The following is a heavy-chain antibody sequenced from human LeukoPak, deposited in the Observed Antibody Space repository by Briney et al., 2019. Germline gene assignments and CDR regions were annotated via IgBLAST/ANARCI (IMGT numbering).Heavy chain of an antibody. CDR2: IYYSGST. Sequence: PSETLSLTCTVSGGSISSSSYYWGWIRQPPGKGLEWIGSIYYSGSTYYNPSLKSRVTISVDTSKNQFSLKLSSVTAADTAVYYCASSGTKYWDSYGQAEFFQHWGQGTLVTVSS. D-gene: IGHD5-18*01. CDR3: ASSGTKYWDSYGQAEFFQH. J-gene: IGHJ1*01. V-gene: IGHV4-39*01. CDR1: GGSISSSSYY.